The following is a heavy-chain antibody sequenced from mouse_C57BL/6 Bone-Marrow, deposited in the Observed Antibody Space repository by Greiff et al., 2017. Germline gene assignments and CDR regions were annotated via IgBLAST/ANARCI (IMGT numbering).Heavy chain of an antibody. CDR2: IDPSDSYT. J-gene: IGHJ2*01. V-gene: IGHV1-59*01. CDR1: GYTFTSYW. D-gene: IGHD4-1*01. CDR3: GTGTFAY. Sequence: VQLQQPGAELVRPGTSVKLSCKASGYTFTSYWMHWVKQRPGQGLEWIGVIDPSDSYTNYNQKFKGKATLTVDTSSSTAYMQLSSLTSEDSAVYYCGTGTFAYWGQGTTLTVSS.